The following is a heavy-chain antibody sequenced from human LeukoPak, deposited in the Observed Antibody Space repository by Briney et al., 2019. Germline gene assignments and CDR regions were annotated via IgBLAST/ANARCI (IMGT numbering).Heavy chain of an antibody. D-gene: IGHD3-22*01. CDR2: IYYSGST. CDR3: ARGITMIAVVIHDWYFDL. CDR1: GGSISSSYYY. Sequence: SETLSLTCTVSGGSISSSYYYWGWIRQPPGKGLEWIGSIYYSGSTYYNPSLKSRVTISVDTSKNQFSLKLSSVTAADTAVYYCARGITMIAVVIHDWYFDLWGRGTLVTVSS. J-gene: IGHJ2*01. V-gene: IGHV4-39*01.